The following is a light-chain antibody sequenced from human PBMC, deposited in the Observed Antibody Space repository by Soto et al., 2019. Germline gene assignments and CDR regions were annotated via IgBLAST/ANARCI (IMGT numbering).Light chain of an antibody. CDR2: DVN. J-gene: IGLJ2*01. CDR1: SSDIGGYDY. CDR3: TSYASGSSHVV. V-gene: IGLV2-14*01. Sequence: QSARTQPASVSGSPGQSITSSCTGTSSDIGGYDYVSWYQRHPGKAPKLIIYDVNNRPSGVSNRFSGSKSGNTASLTISGLQAEDEADYYCTSYASGSSHVVFGGATKLTVL.